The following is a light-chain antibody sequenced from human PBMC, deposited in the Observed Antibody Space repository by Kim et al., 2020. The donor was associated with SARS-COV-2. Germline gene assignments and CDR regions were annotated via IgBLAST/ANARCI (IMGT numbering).Light chain of an antibody. V-gene: IGKV1-17*03. Sequence: ASVGDRVTITWRASQDISNYLAWFQQKPGKVPKRLIYAASSLQSGVPSRFSGSGSGTEFTLTIGSLQPEDFATYYCLQHKSYPTAFGPGTKVDIK. CDR3: LQHKSYPTA. CDR2: AAS. CDR1: QDISNY. J-gene: IGKJ3*01.